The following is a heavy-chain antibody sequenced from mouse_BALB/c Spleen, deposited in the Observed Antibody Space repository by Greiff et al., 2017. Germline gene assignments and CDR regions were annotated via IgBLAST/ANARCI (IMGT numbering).Heavy chain of an antibody. J-gene: IGHJ3*01. D-gene: IGHD1-1*01. CDR2: ILPGSGST. Sequence: QVQLQQSGAELMKPGASVKISCKATGYTFSSYWIEWVKQRPGHGLEWIGEILPGSGSTNYNEKFRGKATFTADTSSNTAYMQLSSLTSEDSAVYYCAYYGSSYRPWFAYWGQGTLVTVSA. V-gene: IGHV1-9*01. CDR3: AYYGSSYRPWFAY. CDR1: GYTFSSYW.